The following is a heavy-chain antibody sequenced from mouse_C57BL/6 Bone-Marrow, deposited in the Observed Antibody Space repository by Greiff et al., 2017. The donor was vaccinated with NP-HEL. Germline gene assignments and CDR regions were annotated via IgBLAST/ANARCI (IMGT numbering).Heavy chain of an antibody. J-gene: IGHJ3*01. Sequence: VQLQQPGAELVKPGASVKLSCKASGYTFTSYWMHWVKQRPGQGLEWIGMIHPHSGSTNYNEKFKSKATLTVDKSSSTAYMQLSSLTSEDSAVYYCARGYYYGSRLADWGQGTLVTVSA. V-gene: IGHV1-64*01. CDR1: GYTFTSYW. CDR3: ARGYYYGSRLAD. CDR2: IHPHSGST. D-gene: IGHD1-1*01.